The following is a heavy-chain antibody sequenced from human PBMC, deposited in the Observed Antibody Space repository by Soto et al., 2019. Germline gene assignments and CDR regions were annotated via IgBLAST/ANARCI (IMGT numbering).Heavy chain of an antibody. CDR2: IYYSGST. V-gene: IGHV4-39*01. D-gene: IGHD3-9*01. J-gene: IGHJ5*02. CDR1: GGSISSSSYY. Sequence: PSETLSLTCTVSGGSISSSSYYWGWIRQPPGKGLEWIGSIYYSGSTYYNPSLKSRVTISVDTSKNQFSLKLSSVTAADTAVYYCARRYYDILTGYYTCWFDPWGQGTLVTVSS. CDR3: ARRYYDILTGYYTCWFDP.